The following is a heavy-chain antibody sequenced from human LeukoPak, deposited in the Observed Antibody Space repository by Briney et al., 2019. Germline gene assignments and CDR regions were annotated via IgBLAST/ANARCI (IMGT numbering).Heavy chain of an antibody. CDR2: ISYDGSNI. Sequence: PGGSLRLSCAASGFTFSSYGMHWVRQAPGKGLEWVAVISYDGSNIYYADSVKGRFTISRDNAKNSLYLQMNSLRAEDTAVYYCARIGYSSSCFDYWGQGTLVTVSS. D-gene: IGHD6-6*01. V-gene: IGHV3-30*03. CDR3: ARIGYSSSCFDY. CDR1: GFTFSSYG. J-gene: IGHJ4*02.